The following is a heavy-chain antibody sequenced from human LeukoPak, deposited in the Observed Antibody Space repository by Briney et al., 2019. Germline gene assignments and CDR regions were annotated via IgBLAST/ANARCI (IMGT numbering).Heavy chain of an antibody. CDR2: INHSGST. J-gene: IGHJ1*01. Sequence: SETLSLTCAVYGESFSGYYWNWIRQPPGKGLEWIGEINHSGSTNYNPSLKSRVTISVDTSKNQFSLKLSSVIAADTAVYYCARGFYYGSGSSQHWGQGTLVTVSS. CDR1: GESFSGYY. D-gene: IGHD3-10*01. V-gene: IGHV4-34*01. CDR3: ARGFYYGSGSSQH.